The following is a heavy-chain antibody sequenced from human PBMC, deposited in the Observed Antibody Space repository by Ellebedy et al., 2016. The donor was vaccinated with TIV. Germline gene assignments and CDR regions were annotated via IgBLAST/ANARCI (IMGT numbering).Heavy chain of an antibody. V-gene: IGHV1-8*02. J-gene: IGHJ5*02. Sequence: ASVKVSXXASGGTFSSYAISWVRQAPGQGLEWMGWMNPNSGNTGYAQKFQGRVTMTRNTSISTAYMELSSLRSEDTAVYYCARAPPPDIMINWFDPWGQGTLVTVSS. CDR1: GGTFSSYA. CDR3: ARAPPPDIMINWFDP. CDR2: MNPNSGNT. D-gene: IGHD3-16*01.